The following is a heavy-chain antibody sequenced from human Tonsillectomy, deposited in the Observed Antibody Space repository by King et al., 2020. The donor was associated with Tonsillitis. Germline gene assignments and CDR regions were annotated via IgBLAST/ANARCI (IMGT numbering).Heavy chain of an antibody. CDR3: AKDYPLTGAFDF. CDR2: ITGGGGST. Sequence: VQLVESGGTLVQPGGSLRLSCAASGFTFNSYAMNWVRQAPGKGLEWVSTITGGGGSTYYADSVKGRFTISRDNSKNPLYLQMDSLRAEDTAGYYCAKDYPLTGAFDFWGQGTMVTVSS. V-gene: IGHV3-23*04. J-gene: IGHJ3*01. CDR1: GFTFNSYA.